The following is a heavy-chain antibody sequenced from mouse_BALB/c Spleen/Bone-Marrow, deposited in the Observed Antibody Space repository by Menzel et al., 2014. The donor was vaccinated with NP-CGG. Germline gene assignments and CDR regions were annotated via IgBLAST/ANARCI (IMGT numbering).Heavy chain of an antibody. J-gene: IGHJ4*01. V-gene: IGHV4-1*02. CDR2: INPDSSTI. CDR3: ARNSYYAKDY. CDR1: GFDFSRYW. Sequence: EVQVVESGGGLVQPGGSLRLSCAASGFDFSRYWMSWVRQAPGKGPEWIGEINPDSSTINYTPSLKDKFIISRDNAKNTLYPAMRKVRSVGTAPYYCARNSYYAKDYRGKGTPGPGSS.